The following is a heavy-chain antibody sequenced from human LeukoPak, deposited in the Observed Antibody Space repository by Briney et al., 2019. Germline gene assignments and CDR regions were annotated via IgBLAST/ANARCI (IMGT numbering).Heavy chain of an antibody. Sequence: SETLSLTCAVYGGSFSGYYWSWIRQPPGKGLEWIGEINHSGSTNYNPSLKSRVTISVHTSKNQFSLKLSSVTAADTAVYYCARVGDGYNSYFDYWGQGTLVTVSS. CDR1: GGSFSGYY. J-gene: IGHJ4*02. V-gene: IGHV4-34*01. CDR2: INHSGST. CDR3: ARVGDGYNSYFDY. D-gene: IGHD5-24*01.